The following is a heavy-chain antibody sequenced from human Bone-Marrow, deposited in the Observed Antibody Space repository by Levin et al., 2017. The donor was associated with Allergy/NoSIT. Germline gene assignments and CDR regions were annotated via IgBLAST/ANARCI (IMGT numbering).Heavy chain of an antibody. D-gene: IGHD3-10*01. CDR2: VSGSGGRT. CDR3: AKDPQYYGSGTFDY. V-gene: IGHV3-23*01. J-gene: IGHJ4*02. CDR1: GFTFSSYA. Sequence: GESLKISCAASGFTFSSYAMSWVRQAPGKGLEWVSGVSGSGGRTDYADSVKGRFTISRDNSKNTLDLQMNSLRAEDTAVYYCAKDPQYYGSGTFDYWGQGTLVTVSS.